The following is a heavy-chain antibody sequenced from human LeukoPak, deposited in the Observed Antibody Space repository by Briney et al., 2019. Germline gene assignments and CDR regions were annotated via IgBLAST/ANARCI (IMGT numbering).Heavy chain of an antibody. Sequence: GGSLRLSCTASGVTVSSHYMSWVRQAPGKGLEWVSVVYSDGGTYYADSVKGRFTISRDNSKNTLYLQMNSLRAEDTAVHYCAKGITGAGSDPIDYWGQGTLVTVSS. J-gene: IGHJ4*02. CDR1: GVTVSSHY. D-gene: IGHD6-13*01. CDR3: AKGITGAGSDPIDY. CDR2: VYSDGGT. V-gene: IGHV3-53*01.